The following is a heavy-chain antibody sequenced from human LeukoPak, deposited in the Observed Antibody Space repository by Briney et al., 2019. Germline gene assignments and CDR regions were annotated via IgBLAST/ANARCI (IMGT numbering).Heavy chain of an antibody. CDR3: ARGNSGSSHPLDY. CDR2: IYTT. CDR1: GGSFSGYY. V-gene: IGHV4-59*10. Sequence: PSETLSLTCAVYGGSFSGYYWSWIRQPAGKGLEWIGRIYTTNYNPSLKSRVTISVDTSKNQFSLKLSSVTAADTAVYYCARGNSGSSHPLDYWGQGTLVTVSS. J-gene: IGHJ4*02. D-gene: IGHD1-26*01.